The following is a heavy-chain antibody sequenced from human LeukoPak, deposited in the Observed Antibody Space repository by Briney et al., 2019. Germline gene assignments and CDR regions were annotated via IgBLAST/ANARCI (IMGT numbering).Heavy chain of an antibody. CDR1: GGSISSYY. CDR2: ISYSGST. Sequence: SETLSLTYTVSGGSISSYYWSWIRQPPGKGLEWIGSISYSGSTYYNPSLQSRVTISVDTSKNQFSLKLSSVTAADTAVYYCARGSYHAFDIWGQGTMVTVSS. V-gene: IGHV4-39*01. CDR3: ARGSYHAFDI. D-gene: IGHD6-6*01. J-gene: IGHJ3*02.